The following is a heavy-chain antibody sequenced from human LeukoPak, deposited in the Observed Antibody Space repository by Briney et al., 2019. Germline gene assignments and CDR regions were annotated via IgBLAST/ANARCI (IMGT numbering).Heavy chain of an antibody. CDR1: GFTFSSYA. Sequence: PGGSLRLSCAASGFTFSSYAMSWVRQAPGKGLEWVSAISGSGGSTYYADSVKGRFTISRDNSKNTLYLQMNSLRSEDTAVYFCAAGRGGGDGEFDYWGQGTLVTVSS. D-gene: IGHD2-21*01. J-gene: IGHJ4*02. V-gene: IGHV3-23*01. CDR3: AAGRGGGDGEFDY. CDR2: ISGSGGST.